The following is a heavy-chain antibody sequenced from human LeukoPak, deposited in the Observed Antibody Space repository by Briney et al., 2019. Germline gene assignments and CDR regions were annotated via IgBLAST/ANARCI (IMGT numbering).Heavy chain of an antibody. J-gene: IGHJ4*02. CDR2: ISGSGGST. Sequence: GASLRLSCAASGFTFSSYAMSWVRQAPGKGLEWVSAISGSGGSTYYADSVKGRFTISRDNSKNTLYLQMNSLRAEDTAVYYCAKRQDYYGSGSYYNLLDYWGQGTLVTVSS. CDR1: GFTFSSYA. D-gene: IGHD3-10*01. V-gene: IGHV3-23*01. CDR3: AKRQDYYGSGSYYNLLDY.